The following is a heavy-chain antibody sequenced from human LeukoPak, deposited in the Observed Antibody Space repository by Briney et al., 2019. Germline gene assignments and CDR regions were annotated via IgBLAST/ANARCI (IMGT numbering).Heavy chain of an antibody. J-gene: IGHJ4*02. CDR1: GGTFSSYA. Sequence: SVKVSCKASGGTFSSYAISWVRQAPGQGLEWMGRIIPIFGTADYAQKFQGRVTITTDESTSTAYMELSSLRSEDTALYYCARDQVMVVTPDRFYFDYWGQGTLVTVSS. CDR2: IIPIFGTA. D-gene: IGHD4-23*01. CDR3: ARDQVMVVTPDRFYFDY. V-gene: IGHV1-69*05.